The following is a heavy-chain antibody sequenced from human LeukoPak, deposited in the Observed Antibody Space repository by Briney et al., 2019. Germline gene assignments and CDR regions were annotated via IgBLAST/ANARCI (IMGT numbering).Heavy chain of an antibody. J-gene: IGHJ2*01. CDR3: ARWRVPAADWYLDL. CDR2: INHSGST. CDR1: GGSFSGYY. D-gene: IGHD2-2*01. V-gene: IGHV4-34*01. Sequence: PSETLSLTCAVYGGSFSGYYWGWIRQPPGKGLEWIGEINHSGSTNYNPSLKSRVTISVDTSKNQFSLKLSSVTAADTAVYYCARWRVPAADWYLDLWGRGTLVTVSS.